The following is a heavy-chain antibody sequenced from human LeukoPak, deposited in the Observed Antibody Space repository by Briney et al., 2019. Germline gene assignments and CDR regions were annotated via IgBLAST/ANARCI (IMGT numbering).Heavy chain of an antibody. Sequence: GGSLRLSCAASGFTFSSYSMNWVRQAPGKGLEWVSYISSSGSSIFYADSVKGRFTISRDNARNSLYLQMNSLRDDDTAVDYRSRSSGYQVPPGYWGQGTLVTVSS. D-gene: IGHD2-2*01. CDR3: SRSSGYQVPPGY. V-gene: IGHV3-48*02. CDR1: GFTFSSYS. CDR2: ISSSGSSI. J-gene: IGHJ4*02.